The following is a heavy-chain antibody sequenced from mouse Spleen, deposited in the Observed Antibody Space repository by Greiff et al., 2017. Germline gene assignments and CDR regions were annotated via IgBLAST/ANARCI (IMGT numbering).Heavy chain of an antibody. V-gene: IGHV5-9*04. CDR3: ARHYGNHYAMDY. Sequence: EVKVEESGGGLVKRGGSLKLSCAASGFTFSSYAMSWVRQTPEKRLEWVATISSGGGNTYYPDSVKGRFTISRDNAKNTLYLQMSSLKSEDTAMYYCARHYGNHYAMDYWGQGTSVTVSS. J-gene: IGHJ4*01. CDR2: ISSGGGNT. CDR1: GFTFSSYA. D-gene: IGHD2-1*01.